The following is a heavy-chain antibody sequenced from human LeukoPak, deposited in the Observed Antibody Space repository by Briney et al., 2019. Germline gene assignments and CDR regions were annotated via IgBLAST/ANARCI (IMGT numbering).Heavy chain of an antibody. CDR1: GFTFSSYA. D-gene: IGHD3-16*01. V-gene: IGHV3-23*01. Sequence: PWGSLRLSCAASGFTFSSYAMSRVRQAPGKGLEWVSAISGSGGSTYYADSVKGRFTISRDNSKNTLYLQMNSLRAEDTAVYYCAKVRTGFLGFGFFDYWGQGTLVTVSS. CDR3: AKVRTGFLGFGFFDY. CDR2: ISGSGGST. J-gene: IGHJ4*02.